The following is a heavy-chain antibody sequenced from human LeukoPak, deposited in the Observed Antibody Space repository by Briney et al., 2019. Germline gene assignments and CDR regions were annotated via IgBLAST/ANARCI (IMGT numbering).Heavy chain of an antibody. CDR3: AREYCGGDCYSGTDY. CDR1: GFTFSNYA. Sequence: GGSLRLSCAASGFTFSNYAMHWVRQPPGKGLEWVAVISYDGRSEYYPDSVKGRFTISRDNSKNTLYLQMNSLRLEDTALYYCAREYCGGDCYSGTDYWGQGTLVTVSS. D-gene: IGHD2-21*02. V-gene: IGHV3-30*04. J-gene: IGHJ4*02. CDR2: ISYDGRSE.